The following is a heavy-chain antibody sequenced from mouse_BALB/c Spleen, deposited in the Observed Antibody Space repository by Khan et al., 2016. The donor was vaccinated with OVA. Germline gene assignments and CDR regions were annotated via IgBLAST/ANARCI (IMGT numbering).Heavy chain of an antibody. Sequence: EVKLLESGPGLVKPSQSLSLTCTVTGYSITSDYAWNWIRQFPGNKLAWMAYISNSGSTSYNPSLKSRLSITRDTSNTQFFLQLNSVTTEDTATKYVASELGRNYAMDYGGQGTSVTVSS. V-gene: IGHV3-2*02. CDR1: GYSITSDYA. J-gene: IGHJ4*01. CDR3: ASELGRNYAMDY. CDR2: ISNSGST. D-gene: IGHD4-1*01.